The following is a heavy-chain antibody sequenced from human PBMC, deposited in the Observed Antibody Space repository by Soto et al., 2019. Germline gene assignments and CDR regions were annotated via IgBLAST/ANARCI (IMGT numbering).Heavy chain of an antibody. CDR2: VNPGGGNT. CDR1: GYSFIDYY. Sequence: QVQLVQSGADMKKPGASVKISCKASGYSFIDYYVHWVRQAPGQGPEWMGIVNPGGGNTFYSQKFQARVTMTRDTPTSTVYMELSRLRYEDTAVYYCTRDVTSGSVHFDLWGQGTLVTVSS. J-gene: IGHJ4*02. D-gene: IGHD7-27*01. CDR3: TRDVTSGSVHFDL. V-gene: IGHV1-46*03.